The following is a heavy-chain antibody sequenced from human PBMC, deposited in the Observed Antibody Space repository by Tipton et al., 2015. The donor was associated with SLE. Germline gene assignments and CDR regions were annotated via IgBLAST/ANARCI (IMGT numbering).Heavy chain of an antibody. D-gene: IGHD3-16*01. CDR1: GASVTRSTHY. CDR3: ARGGLGYGMDV. CDR2: IYYSGST. Sequence: LRLSCSVSGASVTRSTHYWGWTRQPPGKGLEWIGSIYYSGSTYYNPSLKSRVTISVDTSKNQFSLKLSSVTVADTAVYYCARGGLGYGMDVWGQGTAVTVSS. V-gene: IGHV4-39*07. J-gene: IGHJ6*02.